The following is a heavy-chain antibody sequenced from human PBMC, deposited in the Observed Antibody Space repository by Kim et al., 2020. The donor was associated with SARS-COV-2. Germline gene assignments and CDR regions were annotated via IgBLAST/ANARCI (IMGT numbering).Heavy chain of an antibody. CDR3: ARDENWSLDY. J-gene: IGHJ4*02. D-gene: IGHD1-1*01. V-gene: IGHV3-74*01. CDR2: IDGDGSGT. Sequence: GVSLRLSCAASGFTFSSHWMYWVRQVPGKGLMWVSRIDGDGSGTNYADSVKGRFTISRDNAKSTLYLQMNSLRVDDTAVYYCARDENWSLDYWGQGTLVTVSS. CDR1: GFTFSSHW.